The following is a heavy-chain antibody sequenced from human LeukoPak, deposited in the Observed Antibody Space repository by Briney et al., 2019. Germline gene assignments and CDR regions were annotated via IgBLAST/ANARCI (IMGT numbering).Heavy chain of an antibody. J-gene: IGHJ4*02. CDR3: ARRYCSSTSCPLDY. D-gene: IGHD2-2*01. V-gene: IGHV4-59*08. CDR2: IYYSGST. Sequence: PSETLSLTCTVSGGSISSYYWSWIRQPPGKGLEWTGYIYYSGSTNYNPSLKSRVTISVDTSKNQFSLKLSSVTAADTAVYYCARRYCSSTSCPLDYWGQGTLVTVSS. CDR1: GGSISSYY.